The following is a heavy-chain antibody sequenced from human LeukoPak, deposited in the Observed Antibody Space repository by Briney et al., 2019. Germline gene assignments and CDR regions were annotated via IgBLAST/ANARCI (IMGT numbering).Heavy chain of an antibody. CDR2: ISGNMIYI. J-gene: IGHJ4*02. CDR3: ARDFRYGGGSRFDY. CDR1: GFTFSSYT. Sequence: PGESLRLSCAASGFTFSSYTINWVRQAPGKGLEWVSSISGNMIYIYYADSVKGRFTISRDNAKNSLYLQLNSLRAEDTAVYYCARDFRYGGGSRFDYWGQGILVTVSS. V-gene: IGHV3-21*01. D-gene: IGHD4-23*01.